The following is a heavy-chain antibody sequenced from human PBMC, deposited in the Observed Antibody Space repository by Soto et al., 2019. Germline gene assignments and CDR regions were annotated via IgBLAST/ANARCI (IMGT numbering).Heavy chain of an antibody. Sequence: ETLSLSCAVSGFIFSDFSMNWVRQAPGKGLEWVASIGSSGGYIFYADSVKGRFTISRDNAKKSLDLQINSLRAEDTAVYYCAREKKHQSLGGRFGMDVWGQGTTVTVSS. CDR2: IGSSGGYI. D-gene: IGHD2-2*01. CDR1: GFIFSDFS. V-gene: IGHV3-21*01. J-gene: IGHJ6*02. CDR3: AREKKHQSLGGRFGMDV.